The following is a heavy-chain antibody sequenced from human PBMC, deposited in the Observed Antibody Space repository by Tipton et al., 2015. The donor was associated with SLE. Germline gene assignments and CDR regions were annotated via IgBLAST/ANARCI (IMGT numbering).Heavy chain of an antibody. CDR3: ARDANYYYYGMDV. J-gene: IGHJ6*02. CDR2: IYTSGST. Sequence: TLSLTCTVSGGSISSGSYYWSWIRQPAGKGLEWIGRIYTSGSTNYNPSLKSRVTISVDTSKNQFSLKLSSVTAADTAVYYCARDANYYYYGMDVWGQGTTVTVSS. V-gene: IGHV4-61*02. CDR1: GGSISSGSYY.